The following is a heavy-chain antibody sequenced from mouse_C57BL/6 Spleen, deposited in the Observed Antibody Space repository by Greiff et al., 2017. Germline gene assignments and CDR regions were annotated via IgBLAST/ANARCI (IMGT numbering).Heavy chain of an antibody. CDR2: IYPGDGDT. V-gene: IGHV1-82*01. CDR1: GYAFSSSW. J-gene: IGHJ4*01. CDR3: ARFGFSDYAMDY. D-gene: IGHD6-2*01. Sequence: VQLKESGPELVKPGASVKISCKASGYAFSSSWMNWVKQRPGKGLEWIGRIYPGDGDTNYNGKFKGKATLTADKSSSTAYMQLSSLTSEDSAVYFCARFGFSDYAMDYWGQGTSVTVSS.